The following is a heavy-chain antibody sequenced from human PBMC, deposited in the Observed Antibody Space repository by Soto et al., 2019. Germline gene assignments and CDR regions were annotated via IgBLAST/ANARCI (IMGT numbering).Heavy chain of an antibody. CDR3: ASTPLVYSGPTDYFDY. J-gene: IGHJ4*02. CDR1: SGSISNSNYY. CDR2: IYYGGNT. V-gene: IGHV4-39*01. D-gene: IGHD6-19*01. Sequence: SETLSLTCTVSSGSISNSNYYWGWIRQPPGKGLEWIATIYYGGNTYYSPSLKSRVTMSVDTSKDQFSLKLSSVTAADTAVYYCASTPLVYSGPTDYFDYWGQGALVTVSS.